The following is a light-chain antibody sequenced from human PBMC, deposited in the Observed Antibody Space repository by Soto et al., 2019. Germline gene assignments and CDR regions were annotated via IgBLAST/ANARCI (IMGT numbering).Light chain of an antibody. CDR3: QQYYSTPPT. Sequence: DILMTQSPSSLAVSLGERATINCLSSQSVLYSSHNKNYLAWYQQTPGQPPRLLIYWAATRESGVPDRFSGSGSGTDITLTISSLQAGDVAVYYCQQYYSTPPTFGQGTKVEIK. V-gene: IGKV4-1*01. J-gene: IGKJ1*01. CDR2: WAA. CDR1: QSVLYSSHNKNY.